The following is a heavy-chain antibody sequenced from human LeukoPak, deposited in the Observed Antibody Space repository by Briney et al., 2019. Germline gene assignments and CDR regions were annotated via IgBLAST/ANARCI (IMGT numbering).Heavy chain of an antibody. Sequence: GGSLRLSCAASGFTFSSYAMSWVRQAPGKGLEWVSAISDSGGTTYYADSVKGRFTISRDNSKNTLFLQMNSLRAEDTALYYCAKAGGNCDCDVFDIWGLGTMVTVSS. CDR2: ISDSGGTT. D-gene: IGHD4-23*01. J-gene: IGHJ3*02. V-gene: IGHV3-23*01. CDR1: GFTFSSYA. CDR3: AKAGGNCDCDVFDI.